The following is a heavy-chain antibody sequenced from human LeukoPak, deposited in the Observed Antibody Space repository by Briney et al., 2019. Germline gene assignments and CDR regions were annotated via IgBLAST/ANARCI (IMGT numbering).Heavy chain of an antibody. CDR1: GGTFSSYA. J-gene: IGHJ4*02. Sequence: SVKVSCKASGGTFSSYAISWVRQAPGQGLEWMGRIIPIFGIANYAQKFQGRVTITADKSTSTAYMELSSLRSEDTAVYYCARDLPEMATRVGFDYWGQGTLVTVSS. D-gene: IGHD5-24*01. CDR3: ARDLPEMATRVGFDY. CDR2: IIPIFGIA. V-gene: IGHV1-69*04.